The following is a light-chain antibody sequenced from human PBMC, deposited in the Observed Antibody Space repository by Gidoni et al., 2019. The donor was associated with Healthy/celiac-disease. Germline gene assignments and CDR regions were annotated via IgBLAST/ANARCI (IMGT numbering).Light chain of an antibody. V-gene: IGKV2-28*01. J-gene: IGKJ2*01. Sequence: DIVMTKSPLSLPVTPGEPASISCRSSPSLLHSNGYNYLDWYLQKPGQSPQLLLYLGSTRASGVPDRFSGSGSGPDFTLTISRVEAEDVGVYYCMPALQTSYTFGQGTKLEIQ. CDR1: PSLLHSNGYNY. CDR3: MPALQTSYT. CDR2: LGS.